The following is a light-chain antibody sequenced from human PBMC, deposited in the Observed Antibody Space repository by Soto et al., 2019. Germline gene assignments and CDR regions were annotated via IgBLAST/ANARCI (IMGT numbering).Light chain of an antibody. CDR2: AAS. J-gene: IGKJ1*01. CDR3: QHYNNWPPWT. Sequence: EIVMTQSPATLSVSPGVRATLSCRASQSVSSNLAWYQQKPGQAPRLLLYAASTRATGIPARFSGSGSGTEFTLTISSLQSEDFAVYYCQHYNNWPPWTVGQGTKVEIK. CDR1: QSVSSN. V-gene: IGKV3-15*01.